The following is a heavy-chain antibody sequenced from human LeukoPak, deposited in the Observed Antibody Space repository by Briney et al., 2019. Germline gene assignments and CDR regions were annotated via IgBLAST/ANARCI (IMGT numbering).Heavy chain of an antibody. CDR2: ITSSGSYI. V-gene: IGHV3-21*01. D-gene: IGHD2-2*01. J-gene: IGHJ4*02. Sequence: AGRSLRLSCAASGFTFSSTAMSWVRQAPGKGLGWDSCITSSGSYIFYADSVKGRSTISRDNAKNSLYRQMNSLRAEDTAVYYCARASGKDIVVVPGAFPQPSPRMMGGQGTLVTVSS. CDR1: GFTFSSTA. CDR3: ARASGKDIVVVPGAFPQPSPRMM.